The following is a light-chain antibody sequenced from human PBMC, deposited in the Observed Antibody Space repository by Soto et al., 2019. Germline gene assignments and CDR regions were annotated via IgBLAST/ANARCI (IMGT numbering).Light chain of an antibody. CDR2: AAS. CDR3: QQTYSTLFT. V-gene: IGKV1-39*01. Sequence: DIQMTQSPSSLSASVGDSVTITCRASQDISSYLNWYQQKPGKAPKLLIYAASTLHSGVPSRFSGSESGTDFTLTISSLQPEDFATYYCQQTYSTLFTFGPGTTVDFK. CDR1: QDISSY. J-gene: IGKJ3*01.